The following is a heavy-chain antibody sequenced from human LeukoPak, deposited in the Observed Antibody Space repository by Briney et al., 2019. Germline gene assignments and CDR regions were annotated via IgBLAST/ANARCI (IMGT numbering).Heavy chain of an antibody. Sequence: PSETLSLTCTVSGYSISSGYYWGWIRQPPGKGLEWIGSIYHSGSTYYNPSLKSRVTISVDTSKNQFSPKLSSVTAADTAVYYCARVYYSSSYDYWYFDLWGRGTLVTVSS. CDR1: GYSISSGYY. CDR3: ARVYYSSSYDYWYFDL. D-gene: IGHD6-13*01. V-gene: IGHV4-38-2*02. J-gene: IGHJ2*01. CDR2: IYHSGST.